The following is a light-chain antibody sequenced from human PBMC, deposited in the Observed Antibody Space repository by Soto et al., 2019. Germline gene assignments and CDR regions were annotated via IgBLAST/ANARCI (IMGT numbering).Light chain of an antibody. CDR3: HQYGNLPPIT. CDR2: GAS. CDR1: QSVSGSY. Sequence: SLSPRAPSFSTGARATLSCRAIQSVSGSYLAWYTQKPGQAPRLFIYGASSRATGIPDRFSGTGSGTDFTLTISRLEPEDFAAYYCHQYGNLPPITFAQGTRLE. V-gene: IGKV3-20*01. J-gene: IGKJ5*01.